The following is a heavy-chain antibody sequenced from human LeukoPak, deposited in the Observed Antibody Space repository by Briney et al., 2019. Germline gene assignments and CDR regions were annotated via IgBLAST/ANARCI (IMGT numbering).Heavy chain of an antibody. CDR2: ISSSGTTI. CDR1: GFTFSSYE. Sequence: PWGSLRLSCTASGFTFSSYEMNWVRQAPGKGLEWLSYISSSGTTIYYADSVKGRFIISRDNAKNSLYLQMNSLRAEDTAVYYCARPPALNYWGQGTLVTVFS. CDR3: ARPPALNY. D-gene: IGHD3-9*01. J-gene: IGHJ4*02. V-gene: IGHV3-48*03.